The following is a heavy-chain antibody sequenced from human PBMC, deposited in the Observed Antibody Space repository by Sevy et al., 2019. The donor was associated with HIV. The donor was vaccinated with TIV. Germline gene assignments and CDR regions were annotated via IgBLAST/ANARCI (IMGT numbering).Heavy chain of an antibody. CDR3: AKDQGYSSSWWGDY. D-gene: IGHD6-13*01. CDR1: GFTFSSYA. V-gene: IGHV3-23*01. J-gene: IGHJ4*02. Sequence: GGSLRLSCAASGFTFSSYAMSWVRQAPGKGLEWVSAISGSGGSTYYADPVKGRFTISRDNSKNTLYLQMNSLRAEDTAVYYCAKDQGYSSSWWGDYWGQGTLVTVSS. CDR2: ISGSGGST.